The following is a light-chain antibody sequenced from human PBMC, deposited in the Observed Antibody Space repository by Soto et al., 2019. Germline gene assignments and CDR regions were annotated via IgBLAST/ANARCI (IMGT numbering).Light chain of an antibody. V-gene: IGLV7-46*01. J-gene: IGLJ1*01. Sequence: QAVVTQEPSLTVSPGGTVTLTCGSNTGAVTSGHYPYWFQQKPGQAPRTLIYDSSNKHSWTPARFSGSLLGDKAALTLSGAQPEDEADYYCLLWSGGPPVFGTGTKLTVL. CDR3: LLWSGGPPV. CDR2: DSS. CDR1: TGAVTSGHY.